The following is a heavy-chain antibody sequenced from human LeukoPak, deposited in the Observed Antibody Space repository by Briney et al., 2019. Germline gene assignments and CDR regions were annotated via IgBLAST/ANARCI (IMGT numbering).Heavy chain of an antibody. Sequence: GGSLRLSCAASRFTFSSDWMHWVRQAPGKGLVWVSRINGDGSSTSHADSVKGRFTISRDDAKGSVYLQMNSLRVDDTAVYFCARDPYTGSMFDYWGHGTLVTVSS. CDR1: RFTFSSDW. J-gene: IGHJ4*01. CDR2: INGDGSST. D-gene: IGHD1-1*01. CDR3: ARDPYTGSMFDY. V-gene: IGHV3-74*01.